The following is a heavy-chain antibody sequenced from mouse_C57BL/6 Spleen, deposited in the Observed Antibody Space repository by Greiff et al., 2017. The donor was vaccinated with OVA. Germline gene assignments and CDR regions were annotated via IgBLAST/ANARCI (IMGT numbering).Heavy chain of an antibody. CDR3: ARDTPAY. CDR1: GFTFSDYY. CDR2: ISNGGGCT. V-gene: IGHV5-12*01. J-gene: IGHJ3*01. Sequence: EVKLVESGGGLVQPGGSLKLSCAASGFTFSDYYMYWVRQTPEKRLEWVAYISNGGGCTYYPDTVKGRFTISRDNAKNTLYLQMSRLKSEDTAMYYCARDTPAYWGQGTLVTVSA.